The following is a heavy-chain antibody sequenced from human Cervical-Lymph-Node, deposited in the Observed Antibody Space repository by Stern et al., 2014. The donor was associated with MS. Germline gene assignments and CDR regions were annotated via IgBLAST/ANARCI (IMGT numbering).Heavy chain of an antibody. Sequence: QVQLVQSGPEVKKPGASVKVYCKASDDTFERHAIAWVRQAPGQGLEWMGWIAAYNGKTNYAQKFQGRVTMTADTSTSTAYMELRSLKSDDTAVYYCARQVADYGDYYFDYWGQGTVVTVSS. V-gene: IGHV1-18*01. CDR2: IAAYNGKT. CDR1: DDTFERHA. J-gene: IGHJ4*02. D-gene: IGHD4-17*01. CDR3: ARQVADYGDYYFDY.